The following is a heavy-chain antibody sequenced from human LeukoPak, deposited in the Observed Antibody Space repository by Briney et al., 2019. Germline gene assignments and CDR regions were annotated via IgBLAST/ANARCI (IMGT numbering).Heavy chain of an antibody. J-gene: IGHJ6*02. D-gene: IGHD5-12*01. CDR2: IKQGGSEK. V-gene: IGHV3-7*03. CDR3: ARDLRVGYSGYNYYYGMDV. CDR1: GFTFSSYW. Sequence: GGSLRLSCAASGFTFSSYWMSWVRQAPGKGLEWVANIKQGGSEKYYVDSVKGRFTISRDNSKNTLYLQMNSLRAEDTAVYYCARDLRVGYSGYNYYYGMDVWGQGTTVTVSS.